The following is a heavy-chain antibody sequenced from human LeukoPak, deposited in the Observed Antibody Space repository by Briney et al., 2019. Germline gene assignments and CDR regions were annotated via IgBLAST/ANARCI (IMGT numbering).Heavy chain of an antibody. CDR3: ARGPCYSGSHSFDY. J-gene: IGHJ4*02. D-gene: IGHD1-26*01. CDR2: ISYSGST. CDR1: GGSINNYY. Sequence: SETLSLTCIVSGGSINNYYWSWLRQSPGKGLEWIGFISYSGSTNYNPSLKSRVTMSLDTSKNQFSLKLSSVTAADTAVYYCARGPCYSGSHSFDYWGQGTLVTVSS. V-gene: IGHV4-59*12.